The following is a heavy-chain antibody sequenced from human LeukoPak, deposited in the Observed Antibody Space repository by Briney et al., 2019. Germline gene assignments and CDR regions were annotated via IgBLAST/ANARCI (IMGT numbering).Heavy chain of an antibody. CDR3: AKGGGYSYENYYYYMDV. V-gene: IGHV3-30*02. CDR1: GFTFSSYG. CDR2: IRYDGNSK. Sequence: QAGGSLRLSCAASGFTFSSYGMHWVRQAPDKGLEWVAFIRYDGNSKDYADSVKGRFTISRDNSKNTLYLQMHSLRGEDTALYYCAKGGGYSYENYYYYMDVWGKGTTVTVSS. D-gene: IGHD5-18*01. J-gene: IGHJ6*03.